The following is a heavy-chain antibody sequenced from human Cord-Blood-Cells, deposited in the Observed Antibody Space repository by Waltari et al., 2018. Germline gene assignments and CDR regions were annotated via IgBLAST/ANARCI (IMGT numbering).Heavy chain of an antibody. J-gene: IGHJ3*02. CDR1: VYTFTSYD. CDR3: ARKVTYYDFWSGYWSAFDI. V-gene: IGHV1-8*03. D-gene: IGHD3-3*01. Sequence: QVQLVQSGAEVKNPGASVKVSCKASVYTFTSYDINWVRQATGKGLEWMGWMNPNSGNTGYAQKFQGRVTITRNTSISTAYMELSSLRSEDTAVYYCARKVTYYDFWSGYWSAFDIWGQGTMVTVSS. CDR2: MNPNSGNT.